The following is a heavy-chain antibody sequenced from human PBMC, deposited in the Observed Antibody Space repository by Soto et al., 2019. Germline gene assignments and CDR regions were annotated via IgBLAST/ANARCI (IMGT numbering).Heavy chain of an antibody. Sequence: SLSCAASGFTFSSYGMHWVRQAPGKGLEWVAVISYDGSNKYYADSVRGRFTISRDNSKNTLYLQMNSLRAEDTAVYYCAKGTGTTGYYGMDVWGQGTTVTVSS. J-gene: IGHJ6*02. D-gene: IGHD1-7*01. CDR2: ISYDGSNK. V-gene: IGHV3-30*18. CDR1: GFTFSSYG. CDR3: AKGTGTTGYYGMDV.